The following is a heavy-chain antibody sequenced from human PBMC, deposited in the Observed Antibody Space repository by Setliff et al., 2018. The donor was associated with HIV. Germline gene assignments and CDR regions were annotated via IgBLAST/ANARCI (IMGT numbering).Heavy chain of an antibody. CDR2: IFYSGSS. Sequence: PSETLSLTCTVSGASISTYYWSWIRQPLGKGLEWIGYIFYSGSSDYNPSLKSRVTISIDRSRNQFSLKLSAVTAADTAVYFCARDPSDGYGHFDYWGQGALVTVSS. J-gene: IGHJ4*02. CDR3: ARDPSDGYGHFDY. D-gene: IGHD5-18*01. CDR1: GASISTYY. V-gene: IGHV4-59*12.